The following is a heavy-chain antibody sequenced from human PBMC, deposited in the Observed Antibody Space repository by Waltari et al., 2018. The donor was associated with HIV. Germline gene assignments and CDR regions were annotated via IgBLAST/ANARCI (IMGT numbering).Heavy chain of an antibody. Sequence: QGQLVESGGGVVQPGGSLRLSCAASGFSFSISGMHWSRQAPAKGLELVTFIRYDGNTKYYADSVKGRFTISRDNSKNTLYLQMSSLRAEDTAVYYCAKELRSGYSYYYYGMDVWGQGTTVTVSS. CDR2: IRYDGNTK. J-gene: IGHJ6*02. V-gene: IGHV3-30*02. CDR3: AKELRSGYSYYYYGMDV. D-gene: IGHD2-15*01. CDR1: GFSFSISG.